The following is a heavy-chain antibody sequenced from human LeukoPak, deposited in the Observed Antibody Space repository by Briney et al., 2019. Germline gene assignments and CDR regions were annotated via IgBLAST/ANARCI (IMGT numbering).Heavy chain of an antibody. J-gene: IGHJ4*02. D-gene: IGHD6-19*01. CDR2: IWYDGSNK. CDR3: ARDPGSSGWYGSHSPHFDY. Sequence: GGPLRLSCAASGFTFSSYGMHWVRQAPGKGLEWVAVIWYDGSNKYYANSVKGRFTISRDNSKNTLYLQMNSLRAEDTAVYYCARDPGSSGWYGSHSPHFDYWGQGTLVTVSS. CDR1: GFTFSSYG. V-gene: IGHV3-33*01.